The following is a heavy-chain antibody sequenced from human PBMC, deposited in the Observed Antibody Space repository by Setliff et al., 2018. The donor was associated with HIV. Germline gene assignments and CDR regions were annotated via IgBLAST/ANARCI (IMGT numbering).Heavy chain of an antibody. CDR3: ARIGQQGSVPDY. J-gene: IGHJ4*02. V-gene: IGHV4-61*02. D-gene: IGHD6-19*01. CDR2: IYTSGST. Sequence: PSETLSLTCTVSGGSISSGSYYWSWIRQPAGKGLEWIGRIYTSGSTNYNPSLKSRVTISVDTSKNQFSLKLSSVTAADTAVYYCARIGQQGSVPDYWGQGTLVTVSS. CDR1: GGSISSGSYY.